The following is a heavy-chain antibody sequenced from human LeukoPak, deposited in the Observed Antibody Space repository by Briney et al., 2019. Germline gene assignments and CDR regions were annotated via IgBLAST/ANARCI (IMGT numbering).Heavy chain of an antibody. Sequence: SETLSLTCTVSGGSISSCGYYWGWLRQPPGKGLVWIGSINYGGSTYYDPSLKSRVIISVDTSKNQFSLKLSSVTAADTAVYYCARVLWELRGYYFDYWGQGTLVTVSS. CDR3: ARVLWELRGYYFDY. J-gene: IGHJ4*02. CDR1: GGSISSCGYY. CDR2: INYGGST. D-gene: IGHD1-26*01. V-gene: IGHV4-39*07.